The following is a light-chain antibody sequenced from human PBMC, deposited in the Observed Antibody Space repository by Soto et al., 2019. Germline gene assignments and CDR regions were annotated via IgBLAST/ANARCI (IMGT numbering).Light chain of an antibody. J-gene: IGKJ4*01. CDR3: QQYGSSPLT. V-gene: IGKV3-20*01. CDR2: GAS. CDR1: QSVSSNY. Sequence: EIVLTQSPGTLSLSPGERATLSCRASQSVSSNYLAWYQQKPGQAPRLLIYGASSRATGIPHRFSGSGSGTDFTLTISRLEPEDFAVYYCQQYGSSPLTFGGGSKVEIK.